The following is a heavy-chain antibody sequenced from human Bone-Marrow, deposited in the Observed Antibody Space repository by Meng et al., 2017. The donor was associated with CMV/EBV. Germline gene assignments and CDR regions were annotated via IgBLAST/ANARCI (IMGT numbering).Heavy chain of an antibody. D-gene: IGHD6-6*01. Sequence: GGSLRLSCAASGFTFSSYAMHWVRQAPGKGLEWVAVISYDGSNKYYADSVKGRFTISRDNSKNTLYLQMNSLRAEDTAVYYCARDGIAARAAYYYYGMDVWGQGTTVTVYS. CDR1: GFTFSSYA. CDR2: ISYDGSNK. V-gene: IGHV3-30-3*01. CDR3: ARDGIAARAAYYYYGMDV. J-gene: IGHJ6*02.